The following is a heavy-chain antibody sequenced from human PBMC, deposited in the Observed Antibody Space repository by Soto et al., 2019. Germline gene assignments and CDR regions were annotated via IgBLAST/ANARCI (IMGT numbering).Heavy chain of an antibody. Sequence: ASVKVSCKASGYTFTGYYMHWVRQAPGQRLEWMGWINPNSGGTNYAQKFQGWVTMTRDTSISTAYMELSRLRSDDTAVYYCARGGGVVAATNPYYFDYWGQGTLVTVSS. J-gene: IGHJ4*02. CDR1: GYTFTGYY. D-gene: IGHD2-15*01. CDR2: INPNSGGT. CDR3: ARGGGVVAATNPYYFDY. V-gene: IGHV1-2*04.